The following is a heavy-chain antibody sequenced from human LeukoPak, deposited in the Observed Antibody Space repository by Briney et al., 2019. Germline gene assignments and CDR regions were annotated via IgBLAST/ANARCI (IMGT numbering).Heavy chain of an antibody. CDR3: AKDLVDIVATALGY. Sequence: PGAYLRLSCAASGFTFSSYAMSWVRQAPGKGLEWVSAISGSGGSTYYADSVKGRFTISRDNSKNTLYLQMNSLRAEDTAVYYCAKDLVDIVATALGYWGQGTLVTVSS. CDR1: GFTFSSYA. D-gene: IGHD5-12*01. V-gene: IGHV3-23*01. CDR2: ISGSGGST. J-gene: IGHJ4*02.